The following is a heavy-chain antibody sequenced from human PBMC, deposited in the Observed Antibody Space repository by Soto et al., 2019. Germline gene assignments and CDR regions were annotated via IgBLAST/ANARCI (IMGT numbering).Heavy chain of an antibody. Sequence: GRSLSLSCLASGFSFNSFNMNWIRRAPGRGLECVASISVSGDNIYYGDSVQGRFTISRDNSKRSVFLDLSSLRVEDTAVYYCARDLGLLKSLFAYWGQGTLGTVSS. CDR2: ISVSGDNI. J-gene: IGHJ4*02. CDR3: ARDLGLLKSLFAY. CDR1: GFSFNSFN. V-gene: IGHV3-21*01. D-gene: IGHD3-16*01.